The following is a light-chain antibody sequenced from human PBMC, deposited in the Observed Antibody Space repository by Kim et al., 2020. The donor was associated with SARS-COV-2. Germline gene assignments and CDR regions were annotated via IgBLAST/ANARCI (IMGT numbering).Light chain of an antibody. CDR3: QQYNYYPYS. CDR2: MAS. V-gene: IGKV1-5*03. Sequence: SASVGDEVTITCRASQSISSWLAWYQQKPGKAPKLLISMASSLESGVPSRFSGSGSGTEFTLTIISLQPDDFATYFCQQYNYYPYSFAQGTKLEI. CDR1: QSISSW. J-gene: IGKJ2*03.